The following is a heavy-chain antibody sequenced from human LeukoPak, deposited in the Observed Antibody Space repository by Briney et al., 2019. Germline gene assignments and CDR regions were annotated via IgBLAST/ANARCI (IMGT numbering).Heavy chain of an antibody. J-gene: IGHJ4*02. CDR2: INHSGST. V-gene: IGHV4-34*01. D-gene: IGHD6-19*01. CDR1: GGSFSGYY. CDR3: ARAAAVTGQFEF. Sequence: SETLSLTCAVYGGSFSGYYWSWIRQPPGKGLEWIGEINHSGSTNYNPSLKSRVTISVDTSKNQFSLSLTSVTAADTAFYYCARAAAVTGQFEFWGQGTLVTVSS.